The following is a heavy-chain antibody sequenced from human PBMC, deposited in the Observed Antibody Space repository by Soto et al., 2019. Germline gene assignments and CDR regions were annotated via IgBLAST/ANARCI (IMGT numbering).Heavy chain of an antibody. J-gene: IGHJ4*02. CDR3: ARDYITMIVVVHLGY. CDR2: ISAYNGNT. V-gene: IGHV1-18*01. Sequence: RASVKVSCKASGYTFTSYGISWVRQAPGQGLEWMGWISAYNGNTNYAQKLQGRVTMTTDTSTSTAYMELRSLRSDDTAVYYCARDYITMIVVVHLGYWGQGTMVTVYS. CDR1: GYTFTSYG. D-gene: IGHD3-22*01.